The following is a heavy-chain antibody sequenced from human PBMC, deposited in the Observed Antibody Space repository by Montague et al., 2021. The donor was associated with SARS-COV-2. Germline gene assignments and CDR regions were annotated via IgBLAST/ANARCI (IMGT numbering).Heavy chain of an antibody. V-gene: IGHV4-59*01. J-gene: IGHJ6*02. D-gene: IGHD3-3*01. CDR3: ERGLSYYDFWSGYDYGMDV. CDR2: IYYSGST. Sequence: SETLSLTCTVSGGSISSYYWSWIRQPPGKGLEWIGYIYYSGSTNYNPSLKSRVTISVDTSKNQFSLKLGSVTAADTAVYYCERGLSYYDFWSGYDYGMDVWGQGTTVTVSS. CDR1: GGSISSYY.